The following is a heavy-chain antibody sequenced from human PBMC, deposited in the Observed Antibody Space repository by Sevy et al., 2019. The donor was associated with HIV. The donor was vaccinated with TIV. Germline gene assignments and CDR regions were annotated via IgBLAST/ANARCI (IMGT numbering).Heavy chain of an antibody. Sequence: QSQTLSLTCAISGDSVSSNSAAWNWIRQSPSRGLEWLGRTYYRSKWYNDYAVSVKSRITINPDTSKNQFSLQLNSVTPEDTAVYYCARNPPYCSSTSCHFDYRGQGTLVTVSS. CDR1: GDSVSSNSAA. CDR3: ARNPPYCSSTSCHFDY. CDR2: TYYRSKWYN. V-gene: IGHV6-1*01. J-gene: IGHJ4*02. D-gene: IGHD2-2*01.